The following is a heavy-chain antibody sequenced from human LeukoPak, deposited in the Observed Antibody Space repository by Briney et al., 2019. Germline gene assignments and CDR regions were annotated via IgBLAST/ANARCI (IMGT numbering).Heavy chain of an antibody. Sequence: GGSLRLSCAASGFTFSSYWIHWVRQAPGKGLVWVSRINSDGSSTNYADSVKGRFTISRDNAKNTLYLQMNSLRADDAAVYYCAREEVTMYYFDYWGQGTLVTVSS. V-gene: IGHV3-74*01. CDR2: INSDGSST. CDR1: GFTFSSYW. CDR3: AREEVTMYYFDY. D-gene: IGHD2-21*02. J-gene: IGHJ4*02.